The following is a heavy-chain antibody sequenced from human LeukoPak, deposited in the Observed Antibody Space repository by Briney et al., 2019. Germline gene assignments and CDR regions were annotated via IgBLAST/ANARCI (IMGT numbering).Heavy chain of an antibody. J-gene: IGHJ4*02. V-gene: IGHV3-48*02. D-gene: IGHD3-10*01. CDR3: ARAGVY. CDR1: GFTLTTYS. CDR2: ISSSGITI. Sequence: GGSLRLSCVASGFTLTTYSMTWVRQGPGKGLDWVSYISSSGITIYNADSVQGRFTISRDNAKNSLYLQMNSLRDEDTGVYYCARAGVYWGQGTLVTVSS.